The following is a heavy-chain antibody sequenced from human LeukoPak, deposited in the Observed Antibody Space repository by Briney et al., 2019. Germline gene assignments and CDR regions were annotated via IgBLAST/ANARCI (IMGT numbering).Heavy chain of an antibody. V-gene: IGHV3-30*02. Sequence: PGGSLRLSCAASGFNFSSYGMHWVRQAPGKGLEWVAFIRYDGSNKYYADSVKGRFTISRDNSKNTLYLQMNSLRAGDTAVYYCLLGNFDYWGQGTLVTVSS. J-gene: IGHJ4*02. D-gene: IGHD3-16*01. CDR1: GFNFSSYG. CDR3: LLGNFDY. CDR2: IRYDGSNK.